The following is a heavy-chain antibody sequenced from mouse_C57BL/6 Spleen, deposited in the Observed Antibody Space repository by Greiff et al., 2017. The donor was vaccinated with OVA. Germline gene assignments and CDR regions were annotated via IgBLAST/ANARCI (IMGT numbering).Heavy chain of an antibody. J-gene: IGHJ3*01. CDR2: IDPSDSET. Sequence: QVQLQQPGAELVRPGSSVKLSCKASGYTFTSYWMHWVKQRPIQGLEWIGNIDPSDSETHYNQKFKDKATLTVDKSSSTAYMPLSSLTSEDSAVYYCAREGYYGSSTFAYWGQGTLVTVSA. D-gene: IGHD1-1*01. V-gene: IGHV1-52*01. CDR3: AREGYYGSSTFAY. CDR1: GYTFTSYW.